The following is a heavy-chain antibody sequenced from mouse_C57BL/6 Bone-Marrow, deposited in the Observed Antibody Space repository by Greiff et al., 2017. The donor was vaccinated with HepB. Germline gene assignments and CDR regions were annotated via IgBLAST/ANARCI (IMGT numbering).Heavy chain of an antibody. CDR3: ARRRYYGSSSAWFAY. CDR2: IYPGDGDT. D-gene: IGHD1-1*01. CDR1: GYAFSSSW. J-gene: IGHJ3*01. V-gene: IGHV1-82*01. Sequence: QVQLQQSGPELVKPGASVKISCKASGYAFSSSWMNWVKQRPGKGLEWIGRIYPGDGDTNYNGKFKGKATLTADKSSSTAYMQLSSLTSEDSAVYFCARRRYYGSSSAWFAYWGQGTLVTVSA.